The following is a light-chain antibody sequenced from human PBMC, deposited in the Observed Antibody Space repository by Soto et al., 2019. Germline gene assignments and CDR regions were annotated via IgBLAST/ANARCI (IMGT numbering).Light chain of an antibody. CDR1: SSNIGAGYD. CDR2: GNS. J-gene: IGLJ3*02. V-gene: IGLV1-40*01. CDR3: QSYDSSRSGWV. Sequence: QAVVTQPPSVSGAPGQRVTISCTGSSSNIGAGYDVHWYPQLPGTAPKLLIYGNSNRPSGVPDRFSGSKSGTSASLASTGLQAEDEADYYCQSYDSSRSGWVFGGGTKLTVL.